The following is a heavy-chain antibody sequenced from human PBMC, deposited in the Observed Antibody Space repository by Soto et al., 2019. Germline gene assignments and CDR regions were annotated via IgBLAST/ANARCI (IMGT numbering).Heavy chain of an antibody. Sequence: GGSLRLSCAASGFTFSSYGMHWVRQAPGKGLEWVAVISYDGSNKYYADSVKGRFTISRDNSKNTLYLQMNSLRAEDTAVYYCAKDEGGYDFWSGYQPEYYYYGMDVWCQGTTVTVSS. J-gene: IGHJ6*02. CDR2: ISYDGSNK. D-gene: IGHD3-3*01. V-gene: IGHV3-30*18. CDR3: AKDEGGYDFWSGYQPEYYYYGMDV. CDR1: GFTFSSYG.